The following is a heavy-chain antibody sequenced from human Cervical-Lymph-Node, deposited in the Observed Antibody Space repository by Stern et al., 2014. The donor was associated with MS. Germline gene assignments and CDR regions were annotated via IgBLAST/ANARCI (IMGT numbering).Heavy chain of an antibody. CDR1: GFTFTSSA. CDR2: IFVGSGNT. D-gene: IGHD2-2*01. Sequence: QLVQSGPEVKKPGTSVKVSCKASGFTFTSSAVQWGRQARGQRLEWIGWIFVGSGNTNYAQKFQERVTITRDMSTSTAYMELSSLRSEDTAVYYCAAPGRIVPAADMHLDYWGQGTLVTVSS. V-gene: IGHV1-58*01. CDR3: AAPGRIVPAADMHLDY. J-gene: IGHJ4*02.